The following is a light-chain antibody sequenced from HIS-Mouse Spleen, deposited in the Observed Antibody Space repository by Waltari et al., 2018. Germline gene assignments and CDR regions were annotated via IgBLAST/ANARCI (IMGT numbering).Light chain of an antibody. CDR3: YSTDSSGKHRV. V-gene: IGLV3-10*01. CDR2: EDS. J-gene: IGLJ2*01. CDR1: ALPKKY. Sequence: SYELTQPPSVSVSPGQTARITCSGDALPKKYAYWYQQKSGQAPVLVIYEDSKRTSGIPERFSGSSSRTMAPLTISAAQVEDEADYYCYSTDSSGKHRVFGGGTKLTVL.